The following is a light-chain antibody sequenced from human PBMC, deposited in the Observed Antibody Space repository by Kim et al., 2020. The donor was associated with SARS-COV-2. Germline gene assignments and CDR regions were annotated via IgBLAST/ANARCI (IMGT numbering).Light chain of an antibody. Sequence: SASVGDRVTVTCRASQNINNFLNWYQQKPGKAPEVLIYAASNLQSGVPSRFSGSGSGTDFTLTINSLQPEDFATYYCQQSYSTPYTFGQGTKLEI. V-gene: IGKV1-39*01. CDR2: AAS. CDR1: QNINNF. CDR3: QQSYSTPYT. J-gene: IGKJ2*01.